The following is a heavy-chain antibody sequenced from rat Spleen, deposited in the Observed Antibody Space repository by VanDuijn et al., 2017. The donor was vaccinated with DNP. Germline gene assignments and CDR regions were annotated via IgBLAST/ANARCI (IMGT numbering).Heavy chain of an antibody. D-gene: IGHD4-3*01. J-gene: IGHJ1*01. CDR1: GFTFSNYD. Sequence: EVQLVESGGGLVQPGGSLTLSCASSGFTFSNYDMAWVRQAPTKGLEWVASVISSGGFTNYRDSVTGRFTISRDNAKTTLYLQMDSLRSEDTATYYCARDSGYWYFDFWGPGTMVTVSS. V-gene: IGHV5-25*01. CDR3: ARDSGYWYFDF. CDR2: VISSGGFT.